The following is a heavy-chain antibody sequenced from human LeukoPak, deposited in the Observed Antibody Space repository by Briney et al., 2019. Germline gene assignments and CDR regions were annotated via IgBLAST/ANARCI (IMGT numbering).Heavy chain of an antibody. CDR1: GFTFSGFW. Sequence: GGSLRLSCAASGFTFSGFWMSWVRQAPGKGLEWVANIKQDGSEIYYVDSVKGRFTISRDNAKYSLDLQMHSLRAEDTAVYYCARHDSVVRGIITNYFDPWGQGTLVTVSS. CDR2: IKQDGSEI. CDR3: ARHDSVVRGIITNYFDP. J-gene: IGHJ5*02. D-gene: IGHD3-10*01. V-gene: IGHV3-7*01.